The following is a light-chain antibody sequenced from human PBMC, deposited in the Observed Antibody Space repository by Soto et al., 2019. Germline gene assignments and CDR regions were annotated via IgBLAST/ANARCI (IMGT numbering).Light chain of an antibody. Sequence: DIQMTQSPSTLSASVGDRVTITCRASQSISNWLAWYQQKPGKAPKVLSYDASNLQSAVPSRFSGSGSGTEFTLTISSLQPADFATYYCQQYDSYSWTFGQGTNVEIK. CDR3: QQYDSYSWT. CDR1: QSISNW. V-gene: IGKV1-5*01. CDR2: DAS. J-gene: IGKJ1*01.